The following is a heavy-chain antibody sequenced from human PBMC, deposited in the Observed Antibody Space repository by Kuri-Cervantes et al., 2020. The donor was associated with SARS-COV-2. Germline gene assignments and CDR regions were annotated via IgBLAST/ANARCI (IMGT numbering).Heavy chain of an antibody. CDR3: ARGGERGWSYYWWFDP. Sequence: SETLSLTCALYGGSFSGYYWSWIRQPPGKGLEWHGEINHSGSTNYNPSLKSRVTISVDTSKNRFSLKLSTVTAADTAVYYCARGGERGWSYYWWFDPWGQGTLVTVSS. J-gene: IGHJ5*02. V-gene: IGHV4-34*01. D-gene: IGHD1-26*01. CDR1: GGSFSGYY. CDR2: INHSGST.